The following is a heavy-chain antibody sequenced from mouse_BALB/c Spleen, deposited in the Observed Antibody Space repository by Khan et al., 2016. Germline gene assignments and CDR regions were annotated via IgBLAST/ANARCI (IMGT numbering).Heavy chain of an antibody. Sequence: DLVKPGASVKLSCKAAGYPFTSYRINWIKQRPGQGLELIGRISPGSGCTSSNEMFNGKATLTVDTSSNTAYIHHSSLSSEDSAVSFCAREGTVPLMDYWGQGTSVTVSS. J-gene: IGHJ4*01. D-gene: IGHD1-1*01. CDR1: GYPFTSYR. CDR3: AREGTVPLMDY. CDR2: ISPGSGCT. V-gene: IGHV1S41*01.